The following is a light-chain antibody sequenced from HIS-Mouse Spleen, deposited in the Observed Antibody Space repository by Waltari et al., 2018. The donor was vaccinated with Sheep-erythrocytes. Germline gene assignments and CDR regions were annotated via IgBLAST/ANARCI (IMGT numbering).Light chain of an antibody. CDR1: QSVSSSY. V-gene: IGKV3D-7*01. CDR3: QQDYNPLT. Sequence: PGERVTLSCRASQSVSSSYLTWYQQKPGQAPRLLSYGASTRATSIPARFSGSGSGTDFTLTISSLQPEDFAVYYCQQDYNPLTFGGGTKVEIK. CDR2: GAS. J-gene: IGKJ4*01.